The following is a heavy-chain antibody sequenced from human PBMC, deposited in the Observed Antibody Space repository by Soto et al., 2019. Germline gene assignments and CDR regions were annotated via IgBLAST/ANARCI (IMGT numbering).Heavy chain of an antibody. CDR3: ARTLTGTDAFDI. Sequence: PSETLCLTWTVSGGYISSYYWSWIRQTPGKGLEWIGYIYYSGSTNYNPSLKSRVTISVDTSKNQFSLKLSSVTAADTAVYYCARTLTGTDAFDIWGQGTMVTVSS. J-gene: IGHJ3*02. CDR2: IYYSGST. V-gene: IGHV4-59*08. CDR1: GGYISSYY. D-gene: IGHD1-20*01.